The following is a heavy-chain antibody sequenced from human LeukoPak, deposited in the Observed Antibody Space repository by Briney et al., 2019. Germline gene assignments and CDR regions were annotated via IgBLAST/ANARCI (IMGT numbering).Heavy chain of an antibody. CDR1: GYTFTGYY. V-gene: IGHV1-18*04. CDR2: ISAYNGNT. Sequence: GASVKVSCKASGYTFTGYYMHWVRQAPGQGLEWMGWISAYNGNTNYAQKLQGRVTMTTDTSTSTAYMELRSLRSDDTAVYYCARDQYHHDPWGQGTLVTVSS. D-gene: IGHD2-2*01. CDR3: ARDQYHHDP. J-gene: IGHJ5*02.